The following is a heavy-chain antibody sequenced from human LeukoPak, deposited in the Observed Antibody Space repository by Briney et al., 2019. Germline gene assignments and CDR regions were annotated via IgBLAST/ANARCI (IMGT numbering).Heavy chain of an antibody. V-gene: IGHV4-39*02. J-gene: IGHJ4*02. CDR1: GGSISSSSYY. CDR3: ARGYGGIGY. D-gene: IGHD4-23*01. CDR2: TYYSGST. Sequence: SETLSLTCTVSGGSISSSSYYWGWIRQPPGKGLEWIGSTYYSGSTYYNPSLKSRVTISVDTSKNQFSLKLSSVTAADTAVYYCARGYGGIGYWGQGTLVTVSS.